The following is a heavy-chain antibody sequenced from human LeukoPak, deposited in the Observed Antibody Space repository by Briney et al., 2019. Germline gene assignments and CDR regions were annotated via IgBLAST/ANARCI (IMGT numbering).Heavy chain of an antibody. Sequence: SVKVSCKASGGTFSSYAISWVRQAPGQGLEWMGGIIPIFGTANYAQKFQGRVTITADESTSTAYMELSSLRSEDTAVYYCARATYYDFWSCYSYNWFDPWGQGTLVTVSS. V-gene: IGHV1-69*13. J-gene: IGHJ5*02. CDR3: ARATYYDFWSCYSYNWFDP. CDR1: GGTFSSYA. CDR2: IIPIFGTA. D-gene: IGHD3-3*01.